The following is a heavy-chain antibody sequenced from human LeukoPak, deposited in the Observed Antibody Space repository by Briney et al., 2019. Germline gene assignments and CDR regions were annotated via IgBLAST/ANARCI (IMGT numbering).Heavy chain of an antibody. CDR2: IYYSGST. J-gene: IGHJ4*02. CDR1: GGSFSGYY. V-gene: IGHV4-30-4*08. Sequence: SETLSLTCAVYGGSFSGYYWSWIRQPPGKGLEWIGYIYYSGSTYYNPSLKSRVTISVDTSKNQFFLKLSSVTAADTAVYYCARGYCSSTSCYGDYYFDYWGQGTLVTVSS. CDR3: ARGYCSSTSCYGDYYFDY. D-gene: IGHD2-2*01.